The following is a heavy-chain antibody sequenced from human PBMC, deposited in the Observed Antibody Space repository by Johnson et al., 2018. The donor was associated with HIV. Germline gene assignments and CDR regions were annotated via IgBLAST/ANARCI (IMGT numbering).Heavy chain of an antibody. D-gene: IGHD3-3*01. CDR1: GSNFDDYG. CDR3: AREGPRITIFGVVTPSAFDI. J-gene: IGHJ3*02. Sequence: VQLVESGGGVARPGGSLRLSCAASGSNFDDYGMSWVRQAPGKGLEWVSGINWNGGSTHYADSVRGRFTISRDNAKRSLYLQMNSLRAEDTAFYYCAREGPRITIFGVVTPSAFDIWGQGTMVTVSS. CDR2: INWNGGST. V-gene: IGHV3-20*04.